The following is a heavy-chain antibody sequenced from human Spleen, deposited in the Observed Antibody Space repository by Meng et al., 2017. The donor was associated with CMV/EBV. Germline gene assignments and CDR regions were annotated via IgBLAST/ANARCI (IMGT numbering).Heavy chain of an antibody. V-gene: IGHV3-30*04. J-gene: IGHJ4*02. CDR1: GFTFSDFA. Sequence: GESLKISCAASGFTFSDFAMHWVRQAPGKGLEWVAVISYDGSNKYYADSVKGRFTISRDNSKNTLYLQMNSLRAEDTAVYYCAKEDADYCSSSSCHLGIDYWGQGTLVTVSS. CDR2: ISYDGSNK. CDR3: AKEDADYCSSSSCHLGIDY. D-gene: IGHD2-2*01.